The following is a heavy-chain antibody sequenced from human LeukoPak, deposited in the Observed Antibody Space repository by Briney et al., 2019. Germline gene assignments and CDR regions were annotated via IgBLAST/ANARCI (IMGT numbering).Heavy chain of an antibody. CDR3: AREGIVATIFDY. D-gene: IGHD5-12*01. CDR2: IYYSGST. CDR1: GGSISSYY. J-gene: IGHJ4*02. Sequence: SETLSLTCTVSGGSISSYYWSWIRQPPGKGLEWIGYIYYSGSTNYNPSLKSRVTISVDTSKNQFSLKLSSVTAADTAVYYCAREGIVATIFDYWGQGTLVTVSS. V-gene: IGHV4-59*01.